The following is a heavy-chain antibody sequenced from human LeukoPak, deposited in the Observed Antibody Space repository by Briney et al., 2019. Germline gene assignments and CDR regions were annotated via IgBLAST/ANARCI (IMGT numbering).Heavy chain of an antibody. J-gene: IGHJ4*02. D-gene: IGHD1-26*01. CDR3: AKVEGFGATEYYFDY. Sequence: GGSLRLSCAASGFTFSIYAMSWVRQAPGKGLEWVSGISGSGGSTYYADSVKGRFTISRDNSKNTLYLQMNSLRAEDTAVYYCAKVEGFGATEYYFDYWGQGTLVTVSS. CDR2: ISGSGGST. V-gene: IGHV3-23*01. CDR1: GFTFSIYA.